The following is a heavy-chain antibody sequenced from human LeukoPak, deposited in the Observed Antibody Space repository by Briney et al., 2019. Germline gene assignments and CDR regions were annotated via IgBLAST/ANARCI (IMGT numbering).Heavy chain of an antibody. CDR2: IYTSGST. CDR3: ASSESITMVRDDAFDI. Sequence: PSETLSLTCTVSGGSISSYYWSWIRQPAGKGLEWIGRIYTSGSTNYNPSLKSRVTMSVDTSKNQFSLKLSSVTAADTAVYYCASSESITMVRDDAFDIWGQGTMVTVSS. J-gene: IGHJ3*02. D-gene: IGHD3-10*01. CDR1: GGSISSYY. V-gene: IGHV4-4*07.